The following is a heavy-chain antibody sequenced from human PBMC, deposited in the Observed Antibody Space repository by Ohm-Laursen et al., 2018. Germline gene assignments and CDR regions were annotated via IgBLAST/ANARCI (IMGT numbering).Heavy chain of an antibody. CDR2: ISSSATII. J-gene: IGHJ4*02. CDR1: GFTFNSYE. V-gene: IGHV3-48*03. CDR3: ARGPYTTSSGTAAW. D-gene: IGHD6-6*01. Sequence: SLRLSCAASGFTFNSYEMNWVRQAPGKGLEWLSYISSSATIIYYADSVKGRFTISRDNAKNTLYLQMNSLTPEDTAVYYCARGPYTTSSGTAAWWGQGTLVTVSS.